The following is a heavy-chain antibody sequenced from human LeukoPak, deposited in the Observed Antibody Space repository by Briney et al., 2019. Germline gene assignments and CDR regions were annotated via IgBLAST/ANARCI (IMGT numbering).Heavy chain of an antibody. CDR3: TRVYCSGDSCYHFDY. D-gene: IGHD2-15*01. J-gene: IGHJ4*02. CDR2: LYHSGST. CDR1: GYSISSGYY. Sequence: PSETLSLTCAVSGYSISSGYYWGWIRQPPGKGLEWIGSLYHSGSTFYNPSLKSRVTMSVDTSKNQFSLKLSSATAADTAVYYCTRVYCSGDSCYHFDYWGQGTLVTVSS. V-gene: IGHV4-38-2*01.